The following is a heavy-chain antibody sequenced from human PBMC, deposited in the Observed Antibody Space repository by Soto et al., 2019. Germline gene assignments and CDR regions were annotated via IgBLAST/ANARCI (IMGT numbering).Heavy chain of an antibody. Sequence: QLQLQESGPGLVKPSETLSLTCTVSGGLISSSSYYWGWIRQPPGKGLEWIGSIYYSGTTFYNPSLTSRVTISVDTSKNHFSLKPSAVTAADTAVYYCARLVVRGVIELQTGNWGQGTLVTVSS. D-gene: IGHD3-10*01. J-gene: IGHJ4*02. CDR1: GGLISSSSYY. CDR2: IYYSGTT. CDR3: ARLVVRGVIELQTGN. V-gene: IGHV4-39*01.